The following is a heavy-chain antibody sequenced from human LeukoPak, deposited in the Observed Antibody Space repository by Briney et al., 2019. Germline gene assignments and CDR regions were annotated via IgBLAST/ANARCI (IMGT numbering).Heavy chain of an antibody. D-gene: IGHD6-6*01. J-gene: IGHJ4*02. CDR1: GYTSTGYY. Sequence: GASVKVSCKASGYTSTGYYMHWVRQAPGQGLEWMGRINPNSGGTNYAQKFQGRVTMTRDTSISTAYMELSRLRSDDTAVYYCARVWYSSSFLFDYWGQGTLVTVSS. V-gene: IGHV1-2*06. CDR2: INPNSGGT. CDR3: ARVWYSSSFLFDY.